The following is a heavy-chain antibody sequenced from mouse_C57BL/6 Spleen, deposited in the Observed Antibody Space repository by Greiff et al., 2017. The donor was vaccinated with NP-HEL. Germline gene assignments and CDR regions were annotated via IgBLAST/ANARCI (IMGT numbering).Heavy chain of an antibody. J-gene: IGHJ2*01. CDR2: FYPGSGSI. D-gene: IGHD1-1*01. CDR3: ARHEAITTVAATGFDY. V-gene: IGHV1-62-2*01. CDR1: GYTFTEYT. Sequence: QVQLKESGAELVKPGASVKLSCKASGYTFTEYTIHWVKQRSGQGLEWIGWFYPGSGSIKYNEKFKDKATLTADKSSSTVYMELSRLTSEDSAVYFCARHEAITTVAATGFDYWGQGTTLTVSS.